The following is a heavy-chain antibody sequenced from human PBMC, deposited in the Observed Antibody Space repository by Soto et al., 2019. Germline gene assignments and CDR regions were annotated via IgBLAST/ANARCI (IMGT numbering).Heavy chain of an antibody. CDR1: GFTFSSYA. Sequence: SLRLSCAASGFTFSSYAMHWVRQAPGKGLEWVAVISYDGSNKYYADSVKGRFTISRDNSKNTLYLQMNSLRAEDTAVYYCASSTGPPGYSSSWYPLQHWGQGTLVTVSS. V-gene: IGHV3-30-3*01. CDR2: ISYDGSNK. J-gene: IGHJ1*01. CDR3: ASSTGPPGYSSSWYPLQH. D-gene: IGHD6-13*01.